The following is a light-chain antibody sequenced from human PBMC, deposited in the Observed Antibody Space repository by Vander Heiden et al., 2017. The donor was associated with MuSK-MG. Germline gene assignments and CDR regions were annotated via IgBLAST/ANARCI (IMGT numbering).Light chain of an antibody. J-gene: IGKJ2*01. CDR2: LGS. CDR1: QSLLHSNGYNY. Sequence: DLVMTQSPLSLPVTPGEQASISCRSSQSLLHSNGYNYWDWYLQKPGQSPQLLIYLGSNRASGVPDRFSGSGSGTDFTLKISRVEAEDVGVYYCMQALQTPYTFGQGTKLEIK. V-gene: IGKV2-28*01. CDR3: MQALQTPYT.